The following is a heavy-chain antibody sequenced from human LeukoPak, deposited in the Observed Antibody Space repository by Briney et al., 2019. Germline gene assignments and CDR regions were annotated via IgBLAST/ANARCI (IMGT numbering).Heavy chain of an antibody. V-gene: IGHV3-13*01. CDR2: IGTAGDT. CDR1: GFTYSSYD. D-gene: IGHD6-13*01. J-gene: IGHJ3*02. CDR3: ARRAAVNAFDI. Sequence: GVSLRLSCAASGFTYSSYDMHRVRQATGKGLEWVSGIGTAGDTCYQGSVKGRFTISRENAKNSLYLQMNSLRAGDTAVYYCARRAAVNAFDIWGQGTMVTVSS.